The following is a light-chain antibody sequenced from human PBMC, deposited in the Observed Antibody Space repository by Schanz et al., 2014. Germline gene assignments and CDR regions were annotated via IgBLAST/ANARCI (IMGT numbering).Light chain of an antibody. J-gene: IGKJ1*01. Sequence: EIVLTQSPATLSLSPGERATLSCRASQSISSFLAWYQQKRGQAPRLLIYDASNRATGIPARFSGSVSGTDFSLTISSLEPEDFAVYYCQQRSNWPWTFGQGTKVEI. V-gene: IGKV3-11*01. CDR1: QSISSF. CDR3: QQRSNWPWT. CDR2: DAS.